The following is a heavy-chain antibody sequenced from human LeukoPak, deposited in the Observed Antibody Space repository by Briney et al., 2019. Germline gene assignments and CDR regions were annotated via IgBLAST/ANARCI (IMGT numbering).Heavy chain of an antibody. Sequence: GGSLRLSCAASGFTFSNYAMSWVRQAPGKGLEWVSAISGPGGSTYYADSVKGRFTLSRDNSKNMVHLQMNSLRAEDTAVYYCAKDSLPTIVGATRFDYWGQGTLVTVSS. J-gene: IGHJ4*02. V-gene: IGHV3-23*01. CDR3: AKDSLPTIVGATRFDY. CDR2: ISGPGGST. CDR1: GFTFSNYA. D-gene: IGHD1-26*01.